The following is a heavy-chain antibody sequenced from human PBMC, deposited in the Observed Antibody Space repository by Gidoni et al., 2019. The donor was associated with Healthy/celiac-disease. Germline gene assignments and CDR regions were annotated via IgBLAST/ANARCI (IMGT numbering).Heavy chain of an antibody. J-gene: IGHJ6*02. CDR3: ARDNPHLSPFGHYGMDV. CDR1: GFPFSDYY. D-gene: IGHD3-16*01. Sequence: QVQLVESGGGLVKPGGSLRLSFAASGFPFSDYYMSWIPQAPGKGLEWVSYISSSSSYTNYADSVKGRFTISRDNAKNSLYLQMNSLRAEDTAVYYCARDNPHLSPFGHYGMDVWGQGTTVTVSS. CDR2: ISSSSSYT. V-gene: IGHV3-11*05.